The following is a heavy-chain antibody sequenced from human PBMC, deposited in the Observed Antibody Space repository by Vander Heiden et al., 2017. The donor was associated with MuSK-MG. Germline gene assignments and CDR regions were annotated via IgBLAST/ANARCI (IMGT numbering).Heavy chain of an antibody. CDR2: INHSGST. V-gene: IGHV4-34*01. CDR1: GGSFSGYY. D-gene: IGHD1-26*01. J-gene: IGHJ5*02. CDR3: ARGGSFNSWFDP. Sequence: QVQLQPWGAGLLKPSETLSPTCAVYGGSFSGYYWSWIRQPPGKGLEWIEEINHSGSTNYTPSLKSRVTISVDTSKNQFSLKLSSVTAADTAVYYGARGGSFNSWFDPWGQGTLVTVSS.